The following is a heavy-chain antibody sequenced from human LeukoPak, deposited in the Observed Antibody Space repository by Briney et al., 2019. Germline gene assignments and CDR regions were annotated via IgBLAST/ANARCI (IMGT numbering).Heavy chain of an antibody. CDR3: ARDPADGYCSGGSCYRGY. V-gene: IGHV3-23*01. CDR1: GFTFSSYA. Sequence: GGSLRLSCAASGFTFSSYAMSWVRQAPGKGLEWVSAISGSGSSTYYADSVKGRFTISRDNSKNTLYLQMNSLRAEDTAVYYCARDPADGYCSGGSCYRGYWGQGTLVTVSS. CDR2: ISGSGSST. J-gene: IGHJ4*02. D-gene: IGHD2-15*01.